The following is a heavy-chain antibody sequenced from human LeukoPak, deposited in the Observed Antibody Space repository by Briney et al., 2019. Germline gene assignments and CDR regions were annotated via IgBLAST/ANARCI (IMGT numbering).Heavy chain of an antibody. CDR1: GFTFSDYY. Sequence: GSLRLSCAASGFTFSDYYMSWIRQAPGKGLEWIGEINHSGSTNYNPSLKSRVTISVDTSKNQFSLKLSSVTAADTAVYYCARGSYYYGSGSYYFYWGQGTLVTVSS. J-gene: IGHJ4*02. D-gene: IGHD3-10*01. CDR3: ARGSYYYGSGSYYFY. V-gene: IGHV4-34*01. CDR2: INHSGST.